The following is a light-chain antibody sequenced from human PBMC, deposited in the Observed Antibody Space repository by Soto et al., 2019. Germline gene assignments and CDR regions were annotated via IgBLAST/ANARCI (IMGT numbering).Light chain of an antibody. Sequence: EIVLTQSPDTLSLSPGERATLSCRASQSVRSSLAWYQQKPGQAPRLLIYDASNRATGIPARFSGSGSGTDFTLTISNLEPDDFAVYYCQQRSNWPPEVTFGPGTKVDIK. V-gene: IGKV3-11*01. CDR3: QQRSNWPPEVT. CDR2: DAS. J-gene: IGKJ3*01. CDR1: QSVRSS.